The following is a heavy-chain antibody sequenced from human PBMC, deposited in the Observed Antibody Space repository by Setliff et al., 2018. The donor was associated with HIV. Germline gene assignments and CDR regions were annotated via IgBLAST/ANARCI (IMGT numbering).Heavy chain of an antibody. D-gene: IGHD6-19*01. V-gene: IGHV3-30*18. CDR3: TNLIAVAGMNFDD. CDR1: GFIFSNYV. Sequence: GGSLRLSCAASGFIFSNYVMHWVRQAPGKGLEWVAVISYDGSSNYYADSVKGRFTISRDNSENTLYLQMKSLRPEDTAVYYCTNLIAVAGMNFDDWGQGTLVSVSS. J-gene: IGHJ4*02. CDR2: ISYDGSSN.